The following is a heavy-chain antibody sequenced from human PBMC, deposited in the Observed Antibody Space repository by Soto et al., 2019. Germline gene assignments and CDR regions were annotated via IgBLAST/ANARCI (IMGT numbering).Heavy chain of an antibody. V-gene: IGHV3-21*01. Sequence: PGGSLRLSCAASGFTFSSYSMNWVRQAPGKGLEWVSSISSSSSYIYYADSVKGRFTISRDNAKNSLYLQMNSLRAEDTAVYYCARGMDSSGWYWSHSWGQGPLVTVSS. J-gene: IGHJ5*01. CDR2: ISSSSSYI. D-gene: IGHD6-13*01. CDR3: ARGMDSSGWYWSHS. CDR1: GFTFSSYS.